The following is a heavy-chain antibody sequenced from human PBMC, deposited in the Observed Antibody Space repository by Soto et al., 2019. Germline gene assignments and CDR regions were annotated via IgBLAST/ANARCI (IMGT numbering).Heavy chain of an antibody. D-gene: IGHD6-13*01. J-gene: IGHJ5*02. CDR1: GGSISSNNW. V-gene: IGHV4-4*02. Sequence: SSETLSLTCAVSGGSISSNNWWSWVRQPPGKGLEWIGDIFHSGSTHYSPSLKSRVTISVDKSKKYFSLKLTSVTAADTAMYYCARPKTIGAAAGKGWFDPWGQGTLVTVSS. CDR3: ARPKTIGAAAGKGWFDP. CDR2: IFHSGST.